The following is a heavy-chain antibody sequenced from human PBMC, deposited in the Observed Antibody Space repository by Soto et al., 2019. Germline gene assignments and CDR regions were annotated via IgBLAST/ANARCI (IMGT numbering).Heavy chain of an antibody. J-gene: IGHJ4*02. CDR2: MSGDGRT. D-gene: IGHD3-22*01. CDR1: GFTFSDSV. V-gene: IGHV3-23*01. CDR3: VKWHTSNFDSLPFTGFDF. Sequence: HAGSLKLSRVGSGFTFSDSVMAGARQAPGKGLEWLSVMSGDGRTRYALSVTGRFTISRDNSKNTLYLQMRSLRAEDAAAYYCVKWHTSNFDSLPFTGFDFWGQGTQVTVSS.